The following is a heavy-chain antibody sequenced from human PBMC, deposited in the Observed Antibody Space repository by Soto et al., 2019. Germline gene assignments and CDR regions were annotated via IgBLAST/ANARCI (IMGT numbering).Heavy chain of an antibody. D-gene: IGHD3-10*02. Sequence: SXTLSLTCAVSGGSMSSGGYSWSWIRQPPGKGLEWIGFIFYSGSTSYNPSLKSRVTISIDTSECQFSLKLNSVTAADTAVYYCASMIGDRVISFDSCGQGTLVTVS. V-gene: IGHV4-61*08. CDR1: GGSMSSGGYS. J-gene: IGHJ5*01. CDR3: ASMIGDRVISFDS. CDR2: IFYSGST.